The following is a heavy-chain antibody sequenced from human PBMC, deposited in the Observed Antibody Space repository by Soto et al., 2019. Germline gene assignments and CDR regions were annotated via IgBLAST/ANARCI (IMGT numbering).Heavy chain of an antibody. Sequence: GGSLRLSCAASGSTFSSYAMSWVRQAPGKGLEWVSAISGSGGSTYYADSVKGRFTISRDNSKNTLYLQMNSLRAEDTAVYYCAKDGIAAAGTGYSSGWYVDYWGQGTLVTVSS. V-gene: IGHV3-23*01. CDR1: GSTFSSYA. CDR3: AKDGIAAAGTGYSSGWYVDY. D-gene: IGHD6-13*01. J-gene: IGHJ4*02. CDR2: ISGSGGST.